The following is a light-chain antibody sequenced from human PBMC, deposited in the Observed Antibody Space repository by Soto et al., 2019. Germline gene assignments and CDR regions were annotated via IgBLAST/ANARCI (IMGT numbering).Light chain of an antibody. J-gene: IGKJ1*01. Sequence: DIQMTQSPSTLSASVGDRFTITCRASQSISSWLAWYQQKPGKAPKLLINKASSLESGVPSRFSGSGSGTEFTLTISSLQPDDFATYYCQHYNSYSEAFGQGTKGDIK. CDR2: KAS. V-gene: IGKV1-5*03. CDR1: QSISSW. CDR3: QHYNSYSEA.